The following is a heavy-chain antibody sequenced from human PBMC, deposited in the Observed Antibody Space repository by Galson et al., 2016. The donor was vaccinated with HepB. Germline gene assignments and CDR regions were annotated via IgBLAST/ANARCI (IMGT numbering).Heavy chain of an antibody. V-gene: IGHV3-48*02. Sequence: SLRLSCAASGFTFSSYSMNWVRQAPGKGLEWVSYISSSSSTIYYADSVKGRFTISRDNAKNSLYLQMNSLRDEDTAVYYCARPLYYYYYYGMDVWGQGTTVTVSS. CDR3: ARPLYYYYYYGMDV. CDR1: GFTFSSYS. J-gene: IGHJ6*02. CDR2: ISSSSSTI.